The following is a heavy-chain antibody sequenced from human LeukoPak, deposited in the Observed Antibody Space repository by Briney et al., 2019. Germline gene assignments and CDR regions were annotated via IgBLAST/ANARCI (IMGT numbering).Heavy chain of an antibody. CDR2: ISSSSSYI. CDR1: GFIFSSYW. D-gene: IGHD6-13*01. CDR3: ARGTAAGDAFDN. J-gene: IGHJ3*02. Sequence: GGSLRLSCAASGFIFSSYWMSWVRQAPGKGLEWVSSISSSSSYIYYADSVKGRFTISRDNAKNSLYLQMNSLRAEDTAVYYCARGTAAGDAFDNWGQGTMVTVSS. V-gene: IGHV3-21*01.